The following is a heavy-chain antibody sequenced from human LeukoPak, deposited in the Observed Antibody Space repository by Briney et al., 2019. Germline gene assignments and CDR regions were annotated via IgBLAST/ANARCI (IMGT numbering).Heavy chain of an antibody. CDR1: GYTFTGYY. V-gene: IGHV1-2*02. CDR3: ARENGWNDPFDY. CDR2: INPNSGGT. D-gene: IGHD1-1*01. Sequence: GASVKVSCKASGYTFTGYYMHWVRQAPGQGLEWMGWINPNSGGTNYAQKFQGRVTMTRDTSISTAYMELRRLRSDDTAVYYCARENGWNDPFDYWGQGTLVTVSS. J-gene: IGHJ4*02.